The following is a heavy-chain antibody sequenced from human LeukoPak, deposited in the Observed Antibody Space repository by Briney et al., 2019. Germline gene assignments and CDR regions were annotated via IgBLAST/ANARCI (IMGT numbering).Heavy chain of an antibody. V-gene: IGHV3-21*01. CDR3: ARQLEGAMGY. CDR1: GFTFSSYS. CDR2: ISSSSSYI. D-gene: IGHD1-26*01. J-gene: IGHJ4*02. Sequence: GGSLRLSCAASGFTFSSYSMNWVRQAPGKGLEWVSSISSSSSYIYYADSVKGRFTISRDNAKSSLYLQMNSLRAEDTAVYYCARQLEGAMGYWGQGTLVTVSS.